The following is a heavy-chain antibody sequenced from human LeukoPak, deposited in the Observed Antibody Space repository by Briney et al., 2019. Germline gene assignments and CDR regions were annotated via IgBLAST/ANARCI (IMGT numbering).Heavy chain of an antibody. CDR2: ILGSGGST. V-gene: IGHV3-23*01. CDR1: GFTFSNYA. D-gene: IGHD3-3*01. Sequence: GGSLRLSCAASGFTFSNYAMSWVRQAPGKGLEWVSTILGSGGSTYSADSVKGRFTISRDNSKNTLSLQMNSLRAEDTAVYYCAKGIHGSLLRSLEFDYWGQGTLVTVSS. J-gene: IGHJ4*02. CDR3: AKGIHGSLLRSLEFDY.